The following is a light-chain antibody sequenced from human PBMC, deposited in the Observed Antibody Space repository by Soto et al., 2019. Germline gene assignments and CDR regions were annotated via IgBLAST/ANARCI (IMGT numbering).Light chain of an antibody. CDR1: SSDVGNYNY. V-gene: IGLV2-14*03. CDR3: SSYTITSTPDVV. J-gene: IGLJ2*01. CDR2: DVS. Sequence: QSVLTQPASVSGSPGQSITISCTGTSSDVGNYNYVSWYQHHPGKAPKLMIYDVSNRPSGVSNRFSGSKSGNTASLTISGLQAEDEADYYCSSYTITSTPDVVFGGGTKLTVL.